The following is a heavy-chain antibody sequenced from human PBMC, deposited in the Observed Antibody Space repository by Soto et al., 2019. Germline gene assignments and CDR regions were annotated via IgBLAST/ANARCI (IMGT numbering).Heavy chain of an antibody. CDR3: ARALITMIVVALGPLGAFDI. Sequence: QVQLVQSGAEVKKPGSSVKVSCKASGGTFSSYAISWVRQAPGQGLEWMGGIIPIFGTANYAQKFQGRVTITADESXXTXYTXLSSLRPEDTAVYYCARALITMIVVALGPLGAFDILGQGTMVTVSS. D-gene: IGHD3-22*01. CDR1: GGTFSSYA. J-gene: IGHJ3*02. V-gene: IGHV1-69*12. CDR2: IIPIFGTA.